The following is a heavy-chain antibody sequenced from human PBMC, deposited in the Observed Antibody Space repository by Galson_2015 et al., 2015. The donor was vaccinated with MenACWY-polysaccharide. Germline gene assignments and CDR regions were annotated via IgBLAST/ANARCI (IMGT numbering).Heavy chain of an antibody. D-gene: IGHD1-26*01. V-gene: IGHV4-38-2*01. J-gene: IGHJ4*02. CDR2: IYHSGST. Sequence: LSLTCAVSGYSISRGYCWGWIRQPPGKGLGWIGSIYHSGSTYYNPSLKSRVTIIVEKSKNQFSLKLSSVPAADTAVYYCARVEKYSGSYYILHWGQGTLVTVSS. CDR1: GYSISRGYC. CDR3: ARVEKYSGSYYILH.